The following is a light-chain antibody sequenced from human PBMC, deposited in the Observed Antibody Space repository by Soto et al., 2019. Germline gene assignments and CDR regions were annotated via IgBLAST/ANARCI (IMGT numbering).Light chain of an antibody. J-gene: IGKJ3*01. CDR2: GAS. CDR3: QQDSSSPLEFT. CDR1: QSVSSNY. V-gene: IGKV3-20*01. Sequence: EIVLTRSPGTLYVSPGERVTLSCRASQSVSSNYLAWYQQRPGQAPRLLIFGASYRATGIPDRFSGSGSGTDFTLTISRLEPEDFAVYYCQQDSSSPLEFTFGPGTKVDSK.